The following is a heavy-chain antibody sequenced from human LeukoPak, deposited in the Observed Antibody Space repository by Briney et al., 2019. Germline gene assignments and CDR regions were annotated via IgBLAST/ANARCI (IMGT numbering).Heavy chain of an antibody. CDR3: AREMSFYFDY. V-gene: IGHV3-48*03. Sequence: GGSLRLSCVASGXTFSSYEMHWVRQAPGKGLEWVSYISSSGDTRYYADSVKGRFTISRDNAKNSLHLQMHSLRAEGTADYYCAREMSFYFDYWGQGTLVTVSS. D-gene: IGHD1-26*01. CDR2: ISSSGDTR. J-gene: IGHJ4*02. CDR1: GXTFSSYE.